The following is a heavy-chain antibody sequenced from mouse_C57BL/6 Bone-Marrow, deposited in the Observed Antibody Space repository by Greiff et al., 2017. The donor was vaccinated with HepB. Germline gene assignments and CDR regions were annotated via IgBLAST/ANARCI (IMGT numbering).Heavy chain of an antibody. V-gene: IGHV5-4*01. Sequence: EVKLVESGGGLVKPGGSLKLSCAASGFTFSSYAMSWVRQTPEKRLEWVATISDGGSYTYYPDNVKGRFTISRDNAKNNLYLQMSHLKSEDTAMYYCARDHLLRIAYWGQGTLVTVSA. CDR1: GFTFSSYA. D-gene: IGHD1-1*01. CDR3: ARDHLLRIAY. J-gene: IGHJ3*01. CDR2: ISDGGSYT.